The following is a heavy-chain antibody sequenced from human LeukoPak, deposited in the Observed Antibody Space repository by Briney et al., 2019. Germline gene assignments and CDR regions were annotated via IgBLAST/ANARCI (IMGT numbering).Heavy chain of an antibody. CDR1: GYSFTSYW. D-gene: IGHD3-22*01. V-gene: IGHV5-51*01. CDR3: ARSGDSSGYYSRFGAFDI. Sequence: GESLKISCKGSGYSFTSYWIGWVRQMPGKGLEWMGIIYPGDSDTRYNPSFQGQVTISADKSISTAYLQWSSLKASDTAMYYCARSGDSSGYYSRFGAFDIWGQGTMVTVSS. J-gene: IGHJ3*02. CDR2: IYPGDSDT.